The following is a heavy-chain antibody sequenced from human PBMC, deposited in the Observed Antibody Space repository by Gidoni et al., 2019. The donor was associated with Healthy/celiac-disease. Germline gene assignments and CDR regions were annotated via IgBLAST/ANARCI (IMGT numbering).Heavy chain of an antibody. CDR1: GFTFSSYS. D-gene: IGHD2-15*01. CDR2: ISSSSSYI. J-gene: IGHJ4*02. CDR3: AKLGYCSGGSCYPAAYYFDY. V-gene: IGHV3-21*01. Sequence: EVQLVESGVGLVKPGGSLRLSCAASGFTFSSYSMNWFRQAPGKGLEWVASISSSSSYIYYADSVKGRFTISRDNAKNSLYLQMNSLRAEDTAVYYCAKLGYCSGGSCYPAAYYFDYWGQGTLVTVSS.